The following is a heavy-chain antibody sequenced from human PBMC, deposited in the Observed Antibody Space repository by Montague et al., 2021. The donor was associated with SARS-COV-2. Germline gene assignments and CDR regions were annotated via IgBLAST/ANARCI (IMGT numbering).Heavy chain of an antibody. CDR3: ARESNGCSSTTCHIDH. D-gene: IGHD2-2*01. J-gene: IGHJ4*02. V-gene: IGHV3-64*01. Sequence: SLRLSCAASGFTFSSYSLHWVRQAPGKGLEYISTISSYGTTTYYANSVKGRFTISRDNSKNTLYLQMGSLRADDMAVYYCARESNGCSSTTCHIDHWGQGTPVTVSS. CDR1: GFTFSSYS. CDR2: ISSYGTTT.